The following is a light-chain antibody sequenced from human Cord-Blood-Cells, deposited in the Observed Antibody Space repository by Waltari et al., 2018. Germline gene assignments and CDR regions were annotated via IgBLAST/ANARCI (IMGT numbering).Light chain of an antibody. J-gene: IGLJ1*01. CDR3: CSYAGSSTYV. CDR1: SSDVGSYNI. V-gene: IGLV2-23*02. CDR2: GVS. Sequence: QSALTQPASVSGSPGPSITISCTGTSSDVGSYNIVSWYQQHPGKAPNLMIYGVSKRPSGVSKRFSGSKSGNTASLTISGLQAEDEADYYCCSYAGSSTYVFGTGTKVTVL.